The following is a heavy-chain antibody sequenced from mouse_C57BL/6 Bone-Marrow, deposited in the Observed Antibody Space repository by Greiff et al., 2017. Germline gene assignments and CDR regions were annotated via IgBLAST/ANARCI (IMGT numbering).Heavy chain of an antibody. V-gene: IGHV1-42*01. CDR2: INPSTGGT. CDR3: ARGYSNYLFAY. D-gene: IGHD2-5*01. J-gene: IGHJ3*01. Sequence: EVKLMESGPELVKPGASVKISCKASGYSFTGYYMNWVKQSPEKSLEWIGEINPSTGGTTYNQKFKAKATLTVDKSSSTAYMQLKSLTSEDSAVYYCARGYSNYLFAYWGQGTLVTVSA. CDR1: GYSFTGYY.